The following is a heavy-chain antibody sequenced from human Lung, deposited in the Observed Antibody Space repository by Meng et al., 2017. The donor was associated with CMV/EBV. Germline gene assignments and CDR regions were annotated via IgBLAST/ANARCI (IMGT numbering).Heavy chain of an antibody. V-gene: IGHV1-2*06. J-gene: IGHJ4*02. CDR1: GYSFADYY. Sequence: ASVXVSCKASGYSFADYYIHWVRQAPGQGLEWMARISPRSGGTKFAQKFQGRVTMTTDMSTSAAYLELNSLRSDDTAIYYCAGVEGMTARPSDWGQGTVVTVSS. D-gene: IGHD6-6*01. CDR3: AGVEGMTARPSD. CDR2: ISPRSGGT.